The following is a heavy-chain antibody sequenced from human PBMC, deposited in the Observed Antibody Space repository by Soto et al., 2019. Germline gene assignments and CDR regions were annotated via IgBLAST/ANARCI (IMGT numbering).Heavy chain of an antibody. J-gene: IGHJ4*02. V-gene: IGHV4-31*03. CDR1: GGSISSGGYY. D-gene: IGHD3-22*01. CDR3: ARVAHYYDSSGYPGSLDY. Sequence: PSETLSLTCTVSGGSISSGGYYWSWIRQHPGKGLEWIGYIHYSGSTYCNPSLKSRITISLDTSKNQFSLKLSSVTAADTAVYYCARVAHYYDSSGYPGSLDYWGQGTLVTVSS. CDR2: IHYSGST.